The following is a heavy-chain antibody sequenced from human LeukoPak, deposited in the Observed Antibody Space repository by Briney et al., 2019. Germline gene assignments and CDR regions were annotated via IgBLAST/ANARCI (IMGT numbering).Heavy chain of an antibody. CDR3: AKDPNYYGSRNWYFDL. CDR2: ISGSGGST. CDR1: GFTFSSYA. D-gene: IGHD3-10*01. J-gene: IGHJ2*01. Sequence: PGGSLRLSCAASGFTFSSYAMSWVRQAPGKGLEWVSAISGSGGSTYYADSVKGRFTISRDNSKNTLYLQMNSLRAEDTAVYYCAKDPNYYGSRNWYFDLWGRGTLVTVSS. V-gene: IGHV3-23*01.